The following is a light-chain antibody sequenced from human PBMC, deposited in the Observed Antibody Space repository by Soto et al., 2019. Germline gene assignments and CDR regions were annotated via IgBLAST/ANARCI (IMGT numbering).Light chain of an antibody. CDR3: CSYAGRYTWV. V-gene: IGLV2-11*01. CDR1: SSDVGGYHY. Sequence: QSVLTQPRSVSGSPGQSVTISCTGTSSDVGGYHYVSWYQQHPGKAPKLMLYDVSKRPSGVPDRFSGSKSGNTASLTISGLQAEDEAYYYCCSYAGRYTWVFGGGTKLTVL. J-gene: IGLJ2*01. CDR2: DVS.